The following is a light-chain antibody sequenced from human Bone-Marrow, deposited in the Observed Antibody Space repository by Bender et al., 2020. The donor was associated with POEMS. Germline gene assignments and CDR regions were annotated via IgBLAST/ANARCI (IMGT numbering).Light chain of an antibody. CDR3: YSTDNSADPIWV. J-gene: IGLJ2*01. V-gene: IGLV3-10*01. CDR2: EDN. Sequence: SYELTQPPSVSVSPGQTARITCSGDALPQKYTYWFQQKSGQAPVLVVYEDNKRSSGIPERFSGSSSGTMATLIISGAQVEDEADYYCYSTDNSADPIWVFGGGTKLTVL. CDR1: ALPQKY.